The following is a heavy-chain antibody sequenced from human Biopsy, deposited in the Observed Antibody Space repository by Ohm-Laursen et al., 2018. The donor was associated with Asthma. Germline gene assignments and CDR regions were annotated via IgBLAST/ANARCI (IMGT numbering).Heavy chain of an antibody. CDR3: ARASVAASSNWFDP. CDR1: GASIKTDDHY. J-gene: IGHJ5*02. CDR2: IHYSGST. D-gene: IGHD6-19*01. Sequence: QTLTLTSPVSGASIKTDDHYWSWLRQPPGKGLEWFGFIHYSGSTSYNPSLKGGVTISVDTSKNQFSLKLSSVTAADTAVYYCARASVAASSNWFDPWGQGTLVTVSS. V-gene: IGHV4-30-4*01.